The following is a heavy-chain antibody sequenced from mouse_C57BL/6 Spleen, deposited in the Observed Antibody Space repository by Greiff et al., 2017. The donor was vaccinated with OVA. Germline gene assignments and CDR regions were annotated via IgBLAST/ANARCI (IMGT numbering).Heavy chain of an antibody. CDR1: GFTFSSYT. CDR2: ISGGGGNT. J-gene: IGHJ4*01. CDR3: AGTVVDYYAMDC. D-gene: IGHD1-1*01. V-gene: IGHV5-9*01. Sequence: EVQGVESGGGLAKPGGSLKLSCAASGFTFSSYTMSWVRQTPEKRLEWVATISGGGGNTYYPDSVKGRFTISRDNAKNTPYLQLSSLRSEDTALYYCAGTVVDYYAMDCWGQGASVAVAS.